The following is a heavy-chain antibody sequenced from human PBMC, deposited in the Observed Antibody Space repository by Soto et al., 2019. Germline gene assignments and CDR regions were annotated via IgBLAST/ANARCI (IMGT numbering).Heavy chain of an antibody. CDR3: ARDSGFGLSYS. CDR2: INAGNGNT. J-gene: IGHJ4*02. Sequence: QVQLVQSGAEVKKPGASVKVSCKASGYTFTSYAMHWVRQAPGQRLEWMGWINAGNGNTKYSQKFQGSITITRDTSAITAYTEMSSVRSEATAVYYCARDSGFGLSYSCGQGTLVTVSS. D-gene: IGHD1-26*01. CDR1: GYTFTSYA. V-gene: IGHV1-3*01.